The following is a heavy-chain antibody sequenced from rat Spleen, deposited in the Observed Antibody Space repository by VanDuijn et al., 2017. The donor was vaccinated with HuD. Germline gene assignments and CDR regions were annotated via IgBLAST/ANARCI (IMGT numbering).Heavy chain of an antibody. CDR2: ISYDGSTP. V-gene: IGHV5-7*01. D-gene: IGHD1-12*01. J-gene: IGHJ2*01. CDR1: GLTFSKYD. CDR3: TRGYYFDY. Sequence: EVQLVESGGGSVQPGRSLKISCVASGLTFSKYDMVWVRQAPTKGLKWVASISYDGSTPYYRDSVKGRFTISRDNAKSTLYLQMDSLRSEDTATYYCTRGYYFDYWGQGVMVTVSS.